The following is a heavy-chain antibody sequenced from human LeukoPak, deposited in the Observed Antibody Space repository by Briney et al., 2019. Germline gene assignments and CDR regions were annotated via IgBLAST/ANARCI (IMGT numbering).Heavy chain of an antibody. CDR3: ARDEVDTAMVGYYYYGMDV. D-gene: IGHD5-18*01. CDR1: GFTFSSYA. V-gene: IGHV3-30-3*01. CDR2: ISYGGSNK. J-gene: IGHJ6*02. Sequence: GGSLRLSCAASGFTFSSYAMHWVRQAPGKGLEWVAVISYGGSNKYYADSVKGRFTISRDNSKNTLYLQMNSLRAEDTAVYYCARDEVDTAMVGYYYYGMDVWGQGTTVTVSS.